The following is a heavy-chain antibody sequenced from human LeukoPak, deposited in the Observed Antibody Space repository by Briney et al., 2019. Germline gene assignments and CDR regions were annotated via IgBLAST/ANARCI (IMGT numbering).Heavy chain of an antibody. J-gene: IGHJ4*02. Sequence: SGTLPLTCTVSGVSISSSSYNWGWFRQPPGKGLEWIGSIYYSGSTYYNPSLKSRVTISVDTSKNQFSLKLSSVTAADTAVYYCARHSVVTATFYYWGEGTLVTVSS. CDR2: IYYSGST. CDR3: ARHSVVTATFYY. CDR1: GVSISSSSYN. D-gene: IGHD2-21*02. V-gene: IGHV4-39*01.